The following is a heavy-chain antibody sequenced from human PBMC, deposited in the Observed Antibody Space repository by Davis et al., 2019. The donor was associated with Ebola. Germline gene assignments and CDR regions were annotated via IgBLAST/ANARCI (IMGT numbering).Heavy chain of an antibody. J-gene: IGHJ5*02. CDR1: GFTFSSYG. CDR2: ISYDGSNK. Sequence: GESLKISCAASGFTFSSYGMHWVRQAPGKGLEWVAVISYDGSNKYYADSVKGRFTISRDNSKNTLYLQMNSLRAEDTAVYYCAKSGHDYGGNSGDWFDPWGQGTLVTVSS. CDR3: AKSGHDYGGNSGDWFDP. D-gene: IGHD4-23*01. V-gene: IGHV3-30*18.